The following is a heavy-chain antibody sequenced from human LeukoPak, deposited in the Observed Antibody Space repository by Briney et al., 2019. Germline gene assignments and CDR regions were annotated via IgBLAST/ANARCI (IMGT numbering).Heavy chain of an antibody. J-gene: IGHJ5*01. CDR3: ARDRLTMVRGVSKGGNWFDS. D-gene: IGHD3-10*01. V-gene: IGHV1-2*04. CDR2: INPNSGGT. CDR1: GYTFTGYY. Sequence: ASVKVSCKASGYTFTGYYMHWVRQAPGQGLEWMGWINPNSGGTNYAQKFQGWVTMTRDTSISTAYMELSRLRSDDTAVYYCARDRLTMVRGVSKGGNWFDSWGQGTLVTVSS.